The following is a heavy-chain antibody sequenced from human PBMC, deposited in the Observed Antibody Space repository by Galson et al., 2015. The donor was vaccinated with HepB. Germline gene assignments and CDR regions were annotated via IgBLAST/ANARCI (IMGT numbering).Heavy chain of an antibody. CDR2: LSSSDSTI. CDR1: GFTFSSYD. Sequence: SLRLSCAGSGFTFSSYDIHWVRQAPGRGLEWVSCLSSSDSTIYYAESVKGRFTISKDNAQNSLFLELNTLRAVDTAFYYCAASYTFGHGYFDFWGQGTLVTVSS. V-gene: IGHV3-48*03. D-gene: IGHD5-18*01. CDR3: AASYTFGHGYFDF. J-gene: IGHJ4*02.